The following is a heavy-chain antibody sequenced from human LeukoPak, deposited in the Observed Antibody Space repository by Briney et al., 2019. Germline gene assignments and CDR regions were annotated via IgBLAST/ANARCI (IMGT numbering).Heavy chain of an antibody. CDR1: GGSVSSGSYY. CDR2: IYYSGST. D-gene: IGHD3-10*01. CDR3: ASGYYGSGSYYGFDY. Sequence: PSETLSLTCTVSGGSVSSGSYYWSWIRQPPGKGLEWIGYIYYSGSTNYNPSLKSRVTISGDTSKNQFSLKLSSVTAADTAMYYCASGYYGSGSYYGFDYWGQGTLVTVSS. V-gene: IGHV4-61*01. J-gene: IGHJ4*02.